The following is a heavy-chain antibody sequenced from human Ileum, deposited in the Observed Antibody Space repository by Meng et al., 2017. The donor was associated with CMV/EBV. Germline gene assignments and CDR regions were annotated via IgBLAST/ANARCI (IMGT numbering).Heavy chain of an antibody. CDR1: GDSISRNLW. V-gene: IGHV4-4*01. D-gene: IGHD2-8*02. Sequence: LTSAVSGDSISRNLWWSLVRQPPGKGLEWIGEISYSGDTKYNPSLQSRATISSDTTNNRFSLRLNSVTAADTGVYFCARSPGFWSLDYWGRGTLVTVSS. CDR2: ISYSGDT. J-gene: IGHJ4*02. CDR3: ARSPGFWSLDY.